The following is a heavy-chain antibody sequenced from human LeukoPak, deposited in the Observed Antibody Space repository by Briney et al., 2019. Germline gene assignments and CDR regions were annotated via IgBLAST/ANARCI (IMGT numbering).Heavy chain of an antibody. J-gene: IGHJ3*02. D-gene: IGHD3-3*01. CDR1: GGSFSGYY. Sequence: SETLSLTCAVYGGSFSGYYWSWIRQPPGKGLEWIGEINHSGSTNYNPSLKSRVTISVDTSKNQFSLKLSSVTAADTAVYYCARVSSRFLEWLLYRSYVFDIWGQGTMVTVSS. V-gene: IGHV4-34*01. CDR2: INHSGST. CDR3: ARVSSRFLEWLLYRSYVFDI.